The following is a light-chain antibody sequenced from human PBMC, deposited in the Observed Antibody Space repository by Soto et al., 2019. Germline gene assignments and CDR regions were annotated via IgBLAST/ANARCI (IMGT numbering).Light chain of an antibody. CDR1: TGAVTSGYS. V-gene: IGLV7-43*01. J-gene: IGLJ3*02. Sequence: QTVVTQEPSLTVSPGGTVTLTCATSTGAVTSGYSPNWFQQKPGQTPRALIYSTSNKYSWTPARFSGSLLGGKAALTLSGVQPEDEAEYYCLLFYGDANGVFGGGTKLTVL. CDR3: LLFYGDANGV. CDR2: STS.